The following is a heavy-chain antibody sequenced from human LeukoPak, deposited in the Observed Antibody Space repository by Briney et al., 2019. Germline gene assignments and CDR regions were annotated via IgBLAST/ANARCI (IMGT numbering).Heavy chain of an antibody. CDR1: GGSINSDGYY. CDR3: ARNSSGCYIDS. J-gene: IGHJ4*02. Sequence: SETLSLTCTVSGGSINSDGYYWSWIRQHPGKGLEWIGYIYYSGSTYYNPSLKSRVTISVDTSKNQFSLKLSSVTAADTAVYYCARNSSGCYIDSWGQGTLVTVSS. V-gene: IGHV4-31*03. CDR2: IYYSGST. D-gene: IGHD3-22*01.